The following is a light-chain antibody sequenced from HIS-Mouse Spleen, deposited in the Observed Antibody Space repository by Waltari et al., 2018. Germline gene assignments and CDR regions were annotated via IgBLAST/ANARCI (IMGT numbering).Light chain of an antibody. CDR2: DAS. CDR1: PSVSSY. Sequence: EIVLTQSPATLSLSPGERATLSCRASPSVSSYLAWYQQKPGQAPRLLIYDASNRATGIPARFSGSGSGTDFTLTISSLEPEDFAVYYCQQRSNWPYTXGQGTKLEIK. J-gene: IGKJ2*01. V-gene: IGKV3-11*01. CDR3: QQRSNWPYT.